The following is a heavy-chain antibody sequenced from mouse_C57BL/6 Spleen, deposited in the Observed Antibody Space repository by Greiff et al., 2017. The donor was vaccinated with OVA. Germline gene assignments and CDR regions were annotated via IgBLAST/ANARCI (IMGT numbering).Heavy chain of an antibody. CDR2: IYPGSGST. V-gene: IGHV1-55*01. J-gene: IGHJ1*03. CDR3: AHYGNCEDCYFDV. CDR1: GYTFTSYW. D-gene: IGHD2-1*01. Sequence: VQLQQPGAELVKPGASVKMSCKASGYTFTSYWITWVKQRPGQGLEWIGDIYPGSGSTNYNEKFKRKATLTVDTSSRTAYMQLSSLTSEDSADDYCAHYGNCEDCYFDVWGTGTTVTVSS.